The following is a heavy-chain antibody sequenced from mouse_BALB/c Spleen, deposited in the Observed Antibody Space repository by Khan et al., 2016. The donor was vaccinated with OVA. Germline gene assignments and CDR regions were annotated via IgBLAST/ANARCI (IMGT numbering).Heavy chain of an antibody. D-gene: IGHD2-10*01. CDR2: INTYTGEP. Sequence: QIQLVQSGPELKKPGETVKISCKASGYTFTNAGMNWVKQSPGKALKWMGWINTYTGEPTYADDFKGRFAFSLETSASTAYLQINNLKNEDTATXFCARPPYFSYTLDYWGQGTSVTVSS. CDR1: GYTFTNAG. J-gene: IGHJ4*01. CDR3: ARPPYFSYTLDY. V-gene: IGHV9-3-1*01.